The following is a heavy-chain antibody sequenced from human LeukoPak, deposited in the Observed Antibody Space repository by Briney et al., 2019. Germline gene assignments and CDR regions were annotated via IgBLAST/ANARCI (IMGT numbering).Heavy chain of an antibody. J-gene: IGHJ5*02. CDR1: GYTFTIYD. D-gene: IGHD6-6*01. Sequence: ASVTVSCKASGYTFTIYDINWVRQAPGQGREWMGWMNPNSGNTGYAQKFQGRDTMTRNTSISTAYMELSRLRSDDTAVYYCARERTAARNWFDPWGQGTLVTVSS. CDR2: MNPNSGNT. CDR3: ARERTAARNWFDP. V-gene: IGHV1-8*01.